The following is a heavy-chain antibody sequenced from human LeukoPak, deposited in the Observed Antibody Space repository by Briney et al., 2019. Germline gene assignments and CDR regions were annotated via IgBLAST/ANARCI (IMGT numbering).Heavy chain of an antibody. Sequence: SETLSLTCAVYGGSFSGYYWNWIRQPPGKGLEWIGEINHSGSTNYNPSLKGRVTISVDTSKNQFSLKLSSVTAADTAVYYCARGNYSTDYWGQGTLVTVSS. V-gene: IGHV4-34*01. CDR3: ARGNYSTDY. J-gene: IGHJ4*02. D-gene: IGHD1-7*01. CDR2: INHSGST. CDR1: GGSFSGYY.